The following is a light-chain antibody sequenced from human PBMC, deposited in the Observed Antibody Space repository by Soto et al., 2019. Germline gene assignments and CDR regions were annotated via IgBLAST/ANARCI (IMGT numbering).Light chain of an antibody. Sequence: QSVLTQPASVSGSPGQSITISCTGTSSDVGDYKYVSWYQQHPGKAPKFMIYDVSIRPSGVSNRFSGSKSGNTASLTISGLQAEDEADYYCSSYTSSSRYVFGTGTKVTVL. CDR2: DVS. CDR1: SSDVGDYKY. V-gene: IGLV2-14*01. CDR3: SSYTSSSRYV. J-gene: IGLJ1*01.